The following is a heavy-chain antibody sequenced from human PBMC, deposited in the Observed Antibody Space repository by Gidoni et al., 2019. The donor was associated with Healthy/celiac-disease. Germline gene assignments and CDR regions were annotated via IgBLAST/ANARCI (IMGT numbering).Heavy chain of an antibody. CDR1: GVTVEDYA. J-gene: IGHJ4*02. D-gene: IGHD2-2*01. CDR3: ATEGVPAAVGPHFLDY. V-gene: IGHV3-9*01. CDR2: ISGNIGSI. Sequence: EVQLVESGGGVVQPGRSRRLSCAASGVTVEDYAMHWVWQAPGKGLVWFLVISGNIGSIGYASSVKGPFTISSDHSKNSLYLPMNSLRAEDTALYFCATEGVPAAVGPHFLDYWGQGTLVTVSS.